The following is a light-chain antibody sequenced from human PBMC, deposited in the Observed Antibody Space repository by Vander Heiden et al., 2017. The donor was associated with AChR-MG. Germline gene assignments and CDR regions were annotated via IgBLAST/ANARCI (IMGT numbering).Light chain of an antibody. J-gene: IGKJ2*01. V-gene: IGKV4-1*01. CDR2: WAS. CDR3: QQDFDTPPT. CDR1: QSVFYSSNNKNY. Sequence: CKSSQSVFYSSNNKNYLAWYQQKPGQSPKLLIYWASTRASGVPDRFSGSGSGTDFTLTISSLQAEDVAVYHCQQDFDTPPTFGQGTKLDIK.